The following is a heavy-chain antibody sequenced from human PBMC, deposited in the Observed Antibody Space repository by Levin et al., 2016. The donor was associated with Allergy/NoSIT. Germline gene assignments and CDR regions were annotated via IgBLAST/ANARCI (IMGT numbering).Heavy chain of an antibody. CDR2: IWYDGSNK. CDR3: AREDSGWYYFDY. J-gene: IGHJ4*02. Sequence: VRQAPGKGLEWVAVIWYDGSNKYYADSVKGRFTISRDNSKNTLYLQMNSLRAEDTAVYYCAREDSGWYYFDYWGQGTLVTVSS. V-gene: IGHV3-33*01. D-gene: IGHD6-19*01.